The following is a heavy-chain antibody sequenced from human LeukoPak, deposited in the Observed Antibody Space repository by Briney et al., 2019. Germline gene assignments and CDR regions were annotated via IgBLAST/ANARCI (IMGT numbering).Heavy chain of an antibody. CDR3: AREGYCSSTSCRYYYYYMDV. J-gene: IGHJ6*03. CDR2: IIPIFGTA. V-gene: IGHV1-69*13. D-gene: IGHD2-2*01. Sequence: SVKVSCKASGGTFSSYAISWVRQAPGQGLEWMGGIIPIFGTANYAQKFQGRVTITADESTSTAYMELSSLRSEDTAVYYCAREGYCSSTSCRYYYYYMDVWGKGTTVTVSS. CDR1: GGTFSSYA.